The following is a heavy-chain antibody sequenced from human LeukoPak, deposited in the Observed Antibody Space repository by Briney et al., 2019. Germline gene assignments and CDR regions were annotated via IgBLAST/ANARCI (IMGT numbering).Heavy chain of an antibody. D-gene: IGHD3-22*01. CDR1: GYSFPSYW. CDR2: IDPSDSYT. J-gene: IGHJ4*02. V-gene: IGHV5-10-1*01. CDR3: ARRNYYDSSCYSFDY. Sequence: GESLQISCKGSGYSFPSYWISWVRQMPGKGLEWMGRIDPSDSYTNYSPSFQGHVTISADKSISTAYLQWSSLKASDTAMYYCARRNYYDSSCYSFDYWGQGTLVTVSS.